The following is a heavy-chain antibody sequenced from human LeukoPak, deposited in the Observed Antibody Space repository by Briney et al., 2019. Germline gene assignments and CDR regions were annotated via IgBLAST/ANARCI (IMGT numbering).Heavy chain of an antibody. D-gene: IGHD6-13*01. CDR3: AKANASYSTSWLQFFQH. V-gene: IGHV3-23*01. CDR1: GYTFSSYA. CDR2: ISDSGGST. Sequence: PGGSLRLSCAASGYTFSSYAKSWLRQAPGKGLEWVSIISDSGGSTYYADSVKGRFTISRDNSKNTLYLQMNSLRAEDTAVYCYAKANASYSTSWLQFFQHWGQGTLVTVSS. J-gene: IGHJ1*01.